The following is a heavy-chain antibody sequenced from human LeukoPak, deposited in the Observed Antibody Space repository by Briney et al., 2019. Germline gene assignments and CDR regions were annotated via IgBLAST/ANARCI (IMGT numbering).Heavy chain of an antibody. CDR2: IYYSGST. J-gene: IGHJ5*02. CDR3: ARHSYSSGWAKYNWFDP. D-gene: IGHD6-19*01. CDR1: GGSISSYY. Sequence: PSETLSLTCTVSGGSISSYYWSWIRQPPGKGLEWIGYIYYSGSTNYNPSLKSRVTISVDTSKNQFSLKLSSVTAADTAVYYCARHSYSSGWAKYNWFDPWGQGTLVTVSS. V-gene: IGHV4-59*08.